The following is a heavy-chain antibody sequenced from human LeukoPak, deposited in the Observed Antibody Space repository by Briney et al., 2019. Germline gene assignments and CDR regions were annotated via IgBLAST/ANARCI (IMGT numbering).Heavy chain of an antibody. CDR1: GRSISSYY. J-gene: IGHJ4*02. CDR2: IYYSGSP. CDR3: ASQKNVGELSLTALSYFDY. Sequence: SETLSLTCTVSGRSISSYYWSWIRQPPGKGLEWIGYIYYSGSPNYNPSLKSRVTLSVDTSTNPFSLKLSSVTAAATAVYYCASQKNVGELSLTALSYFDYWGQGTLVTVSS. D-gene: IGHD3-16*02. V-gene: IGHV4-59*01.